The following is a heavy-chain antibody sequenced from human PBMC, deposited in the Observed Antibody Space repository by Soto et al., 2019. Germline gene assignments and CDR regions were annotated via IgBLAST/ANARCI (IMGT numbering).Heavy chain of an antibody. CDR1: GFTFSSYA. CDR2: ISSNGGST. V-gene: IGHV3-64D*06. J-gene: IGHJ4*02. D-gene: IGHD1-20*01. Sequence: PVGSLRLSCSASGFTFSSYAMHWVRQAPGKGLEYVSAISSNGGSTYYADSVKGRFTISRDNSKNTLYLQMSSLRAEDTAVYYCVKNIHRAKDNGVFDYWGQGTLVTVSS. CDR3: VKNIHRAKDNGVFDY.